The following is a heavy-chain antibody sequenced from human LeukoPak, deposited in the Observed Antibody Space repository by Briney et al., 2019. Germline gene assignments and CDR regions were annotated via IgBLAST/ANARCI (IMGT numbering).Heavy chain of an antibody. D-gene: IGHD3-16*01. CDR3: ARDRGAYAYIDY. CDR2: IWHTGST. Sequence: PSETLSLTCTVSGGSISSSDYYWGWIRQPPGKGLEWIGSIWHTGSTYYNPSLKSRVTISVDTSKNQFSLKLSSVTAADTAVYYCARDRGAYAYIDYWGQGTLVTVSS. CDR1: GGSISSSDYY. J-gene: IGHJ4*02. V-gene: IGHV4-39*07.